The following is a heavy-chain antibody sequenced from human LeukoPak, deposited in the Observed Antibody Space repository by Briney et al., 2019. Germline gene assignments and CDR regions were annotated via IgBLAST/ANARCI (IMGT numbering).Heavy chain of an antibody. Sequence: GGSLRLSCAASGFTFTSYAMSWVRQAPGKGLEWVSAISGSGGSTYYADSVKGRFTISRDNSKNTLYLQMNSLRAEDTAVYYCAKAYSSSWPSLLDYWGQGTLVTVSS. D-gene: IGHD6-13*01. V-gene: IGHV3-23*01. CDR1: GFTFTSYA. J-gene: IGHJ4*02. CDR3: AKAYSSSWPSLLDY. CDR2: ISGSGGST.